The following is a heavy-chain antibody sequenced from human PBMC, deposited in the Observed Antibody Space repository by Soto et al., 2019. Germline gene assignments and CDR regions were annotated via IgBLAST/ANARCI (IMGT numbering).Heavy chain of an antibody. Sequence: QVQLQESGPGLVKPSETLSLTCTVSGGSISSYYWSWIRQPPGKGLEWIGYIYYSGSTNYNPSLKSRVTISVDTSKNPFSLKLSSVTAADTAVYYCARHDGLSSVTTGNDYWGQGTLVTVSS. V-gene: IGHV4-59*08. J-gene: IGHJ4*02. CDR3: ARHDGLSSVTTGNDY. CDR2: IYYSGST. D-gene: IGHD4-17*01. CDR1: GGSISSYY.